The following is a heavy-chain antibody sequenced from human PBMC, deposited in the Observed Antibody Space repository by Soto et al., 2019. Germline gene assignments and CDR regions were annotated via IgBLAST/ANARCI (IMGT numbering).Heavy chain of an antibody. CDR1: GFSFNNYA. CDR3: AKNLHLVELSFRKDCFDV. CDR2: IRASGTDT. V-gene: IGHV3-23*01. D-gene: IGHD3-16*01. J-gene: IGHJ3*01. Sequence: EVQLLESGGGLVQPGGSLRLSCGASGFSFNNYAMSWVRQAPGKGLEWGSVIRASGTDTDYPESGKGRFTISRDNSRNTVSLDMSSLSAEDTALYFCAKNLHLVELSFRKDCFDVWGQGTLVTVSS.